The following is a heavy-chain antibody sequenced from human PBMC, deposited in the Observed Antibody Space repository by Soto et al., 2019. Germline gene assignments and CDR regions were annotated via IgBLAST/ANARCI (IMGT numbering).Heavy chain of an antibody. D-gene: IGHD4-17*01. V-gene: IGHV3-33*01. Sequence: PGGSLRLSCAASVLTFSSYGMHWVRQAPGKGLEWVAVIWYDGSNKYYADSVKGRFTISRDNSKNTLYLQMNSLRAEDTAVYYCARVLHDYGGNGMNYYYYGMDVWGQGTTVTVSS. CDR1: VLTFSSYG. J-gene: IGHJ6*02. CDR3: ARVLHDYGGNGMNYYYYGMDV. CDR2: IWYDGSNK.